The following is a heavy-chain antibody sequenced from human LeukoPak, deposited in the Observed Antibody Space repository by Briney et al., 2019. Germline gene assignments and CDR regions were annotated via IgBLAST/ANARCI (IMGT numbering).Heavy chain of an antibody. Sequence: GASVKVSCKASGGTFSSYAISWVRPATGQGLEWMGWMNPNSGNTGYAQKFQGRVTMTRNTSISTAYMELSSLRSEDTAVYYCARGTYCSSTSCPYYYYGMDVWGQGTTVTVSS. V-gene: IGHV1-8*02. CDR1: GGTFSSYA. CDR3: ARGTYCSSTSCPYYYYGMDV. CDR2: MNPNSGNT. J-gene: IGHJ6*02. D-gene: IGHD2-2*01.